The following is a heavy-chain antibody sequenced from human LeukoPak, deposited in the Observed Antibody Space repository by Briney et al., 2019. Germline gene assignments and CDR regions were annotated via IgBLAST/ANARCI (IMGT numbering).Heavy chain of an antibody. CDR3: ARVGPETAFDY. J-gene: IGHJ4*02. V-gene: IGHV3-64*02. CDR1: GFTLSSFS. D-gene: IGHD1-14*01. CDR2: INYKGGTT. Sequence: HPGGSLRLSCAASGFTLSSFSMHWVRQSPGRGLEYVSAINYKGGTTYYADSVKGRFTISRDNSKNTLYLQMASLRGEDMAVYYCARVGPETAFDYWGQGTLVTVSS.